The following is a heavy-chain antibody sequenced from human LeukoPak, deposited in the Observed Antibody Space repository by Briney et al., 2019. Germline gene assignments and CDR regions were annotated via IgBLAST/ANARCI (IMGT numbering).Heavy chain of an antibody. CDR1: GFTVSSNY. D-gene: IGHD3-3*01. J-gene: IGHJ5*02. CDR2: IYSGGST. V-gene: IGHV3-53*01. Sequence: QPGGSLRLSCAASGFTVSSNYMSWVRQAPGKGLEWVSVIYSGGSTYYADSVKGRFTISRDNSKNTLYLQMNSLRAEDTAVYYCASLITIFGVVIIDPWGQGTLVTVSS. CDR3: ASLITIFGVVIIDP.